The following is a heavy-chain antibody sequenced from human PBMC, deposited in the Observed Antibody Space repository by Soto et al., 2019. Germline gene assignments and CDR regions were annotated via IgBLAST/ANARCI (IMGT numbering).Heavy chain of an antibody. CDR1: GYTFTSYD. Sequence: TSVKVSCKASGYTFTSYDINWVRQATGQGLEWMGWMNPNSGNTGYAQKFQGRVTITRDTSASTAYMELSSLRSEDTAVYYCARGFPLWFDPWGQGTLVTVSS. D-gene: IGHD3-16*02. V-gene: IGHV1-8*01. J-gene: IGHJ5*02. CDR2: MNPNSGNT. CDR3: ARGFPLWFDP.